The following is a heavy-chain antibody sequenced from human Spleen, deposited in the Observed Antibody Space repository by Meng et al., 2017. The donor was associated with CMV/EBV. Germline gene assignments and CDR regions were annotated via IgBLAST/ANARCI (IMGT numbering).Heavy chain of an antibody. CDR1: NSG. J-gene: IGHJ4*02. Sequence: NSGVSWVRPAPGQGLEFMGWISDYNGNTNYAQNFQGRVTMTTDSSTSTAFMELRGLRSDDTAVYYCARGGMMWRSGIVVEPAAAFDFWGQGTLVTVSS. CDR3: ARGGMMWRSGIVVEPAAAFDF. CDR2: ISDYNGNT. D-gene: IGHD2-2*01. V-gene: IGHV1-18*01.